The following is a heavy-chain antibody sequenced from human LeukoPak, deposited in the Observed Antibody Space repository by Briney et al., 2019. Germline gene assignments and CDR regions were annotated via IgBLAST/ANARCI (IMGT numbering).Heavy chain of an antibody. CDR2: ISGSGGST. CDR3: AKAATVFYYFDY. Sequence: GGSLRLSCAASGFTFSNYWMSWVRQAPGKGLEWVSAISGSGGSTYYADSVKGRFTISRDNSKNTLYLQMISLRAEDTAVYYCAKAATVFYYFDYWGQGTLVTVSS. CDR1: GFTFSNYW. V-gene: IGHV3-23*01. D-gene: IGHD4-11*01. J-gene: IGHJ4*02.